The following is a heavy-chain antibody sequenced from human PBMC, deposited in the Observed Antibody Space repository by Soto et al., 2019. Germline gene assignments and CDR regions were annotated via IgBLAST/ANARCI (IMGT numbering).Heavy chain of an antibody. CDR3: ARSQGGSPDY. CDR1: GFTFSNFA. Sequence: EVQLVESGEASVQPGGSLTLSCAASGFTFSNFAMHWVRQAPGKGLEYVSAITDDGVRTYYTDSVEGRFIISRDNSRNTLYLHMGNVRTDDMGVYYCARSQGGSPDYWGQGILVTVSS. CDR2: ITDDGVRT. J-gene: IGHJ4*02. D-gene: IGHD2-15*01. V-gene: IGHV3-64*02.